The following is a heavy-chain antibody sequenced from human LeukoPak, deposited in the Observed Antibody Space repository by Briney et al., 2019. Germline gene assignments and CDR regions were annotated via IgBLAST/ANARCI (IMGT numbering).Heavy chain of an antibody. J-gene: IGHJ6*02. D-gene: IGHD1-14*01. CDR1: GFSVSHQW. V-gene: IGHV3-7*01. CDR3: ARGIIGDNYYGLDV. CDR2: IKKDGSEK. Sequence: PGGSLRLSCAASGFSVSHQWMSWVRQARGKRLEGVANIKKDGSEKYYGDPVEGRFTFSRDNAKNSVYLQMNSVRAEDTAVYYCARGIIGDNYYGLDVWGQGTTVTVSS.